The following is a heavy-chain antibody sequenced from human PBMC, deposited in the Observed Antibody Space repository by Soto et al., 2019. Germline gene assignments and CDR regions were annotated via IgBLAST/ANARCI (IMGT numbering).Heavy chain of an antibody. J-gene: IGHJ4*02. CDR2: INPNGGST. D-gene: IGHD6-13*01. CDR3: ARDLAAGDF. Sequence: QVQLVQSGAEVKKPGASVKVSCKASGYIFINYYIHWVRQAPGQGLEWIGIINPNGGSTNYSQKFRGRVTLARDTSTSTVYMDLSSLRSEDTAMYYCARDLAAGDFWGQGTLVTVSS. V-gene: IGHV1-46*01. CDR1: GYIFINYY.